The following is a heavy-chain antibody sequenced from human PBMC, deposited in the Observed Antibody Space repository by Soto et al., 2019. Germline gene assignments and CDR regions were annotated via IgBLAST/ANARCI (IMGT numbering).Heavy chain of an antibody. J-gene: IGHJ4*02. CDR1: GGSISSYY. Sequence: SETLSLTCTVSGGSISSYYWSWIRQPPGKGLEWIGYIYYSGSTNYNPSLKSRVTISVDTSKNQFSLKLSSVTAADTAVYYRARGTHYDSSGYSYYFDYWGQGTLVTVSS. CDR3: ARGTHYDSSGYSYYFDY. CDR2: IYYSGST. V-gene: IGHV4-59*01. D-gene: IGHD3-22*01.